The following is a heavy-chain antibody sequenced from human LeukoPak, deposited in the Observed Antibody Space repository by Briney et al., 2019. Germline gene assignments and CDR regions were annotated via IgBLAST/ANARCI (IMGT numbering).Heavy chain of an antibody. J-gene: IGHJ5*02. CDR1: GFTVSSNY. Sequence: GSLRLSCAASGFTVSSNYMSWVRQPPGKGLEWIGSIYYSGSTYYNPSLKSRVTISVDTSKNQFSLKLSSVTAADTAVYYCARGTGSGYDPWGQGTLVTVSS. CDR2: IYYSGST. D-gene: IGHD5-12*01. V-gene: IGHV4-38-2*01. CDR3: ARGTGSGYDP.